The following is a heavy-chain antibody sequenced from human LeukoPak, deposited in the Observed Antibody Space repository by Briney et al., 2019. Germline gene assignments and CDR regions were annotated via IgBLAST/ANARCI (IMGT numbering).Heavy chain of an antibody. J-gene: IGHJ4*02. CDR2: ISGSGGST. V-gene: IGHV3-23*01. CDR1: GFTFSSYA. CDR3: AKDRIAARLYFDY. D-gene: IGHD6-6*01. Sequence: GGSLRLSCAASGFTFSSYAMSWVSQAPGKGLEWVSAISGSGGSTYYADSVKGRFTISRDNSKNTLYLQMNSLRAEDTAVYYCAKDRIAARLYFDYWGQGTLVTVSS.